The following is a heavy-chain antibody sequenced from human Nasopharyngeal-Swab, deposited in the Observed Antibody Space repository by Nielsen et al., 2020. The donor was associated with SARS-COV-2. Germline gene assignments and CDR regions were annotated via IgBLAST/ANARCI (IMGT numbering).Heavy chain of an antibody. CDR3: ARGSYCSSTSCYPGWFDP. D-gene: IGHD2-2*01. CDR1: GFTFSSYA. Sequence: GESLKISCAASGFTFSSYAMNWVRQAPGKGLEWVSYISSSGSTIYYADSVKDRFTISRDNAKNSLYLQMNSLRAEDTAVYYCARGSYCSSTSCYPGWFDPWGQGTLVTVSS. J-gene: IGHJ5*02. V-gene: IGHV3-48*03. CDR2: ISSSGSTI.